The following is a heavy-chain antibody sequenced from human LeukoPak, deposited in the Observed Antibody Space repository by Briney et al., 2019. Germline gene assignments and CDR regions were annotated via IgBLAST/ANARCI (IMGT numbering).Heavy chain of an antibody. CDR2: INPNSGGT. J-gene: IGHJ4*02. CDR3: ARGSTLRGDPPYYFDY. Sequence: GASVKVSCKASGYTFTGYYMHWVRQAPGQGLEWMGWINPNSGGTNYAQKFQGRVTMTRDTSISTAYMELSRLRSDDTAVYYCARGSTLRGDPPYYFDYWGQGTLVTVSS. CDR1: GYTFTGYY. V-gene: IGHV1-2*02. D-gene: IGHD3-10*01.